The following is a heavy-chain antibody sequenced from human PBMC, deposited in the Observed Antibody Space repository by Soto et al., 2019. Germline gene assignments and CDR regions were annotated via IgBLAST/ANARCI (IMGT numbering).Heavy chain of an antibody. D-gene: IGHD2-2*01. V-gene: IGHV4-4*02. CDR2: AHPSGDT. CDR3: ARVRAGCSTSSCYLED. CDR1: GGSISTNTW. Sequence: QVQLQGSGPGLVKPSGTLSLTCTVSGGSISTNTWWNWVRQSPEKGLEWIGEAHPSGDTNYHPSLKSRVTISLDRSNNQFFLRLTSVTAADTAVYFCARVRAGCSTSSCYLEDWGQGTLVTVSS. J-gene: IGHJ4*02.